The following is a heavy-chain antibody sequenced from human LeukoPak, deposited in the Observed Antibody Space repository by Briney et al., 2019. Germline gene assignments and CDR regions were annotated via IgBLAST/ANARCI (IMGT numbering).Heavy chain of an antibody. D-gene: IGHD5-12*01. J-gene: IGHJ4*02. CDR2: IYHTGST. CDR1: GGSISNYY. V-gene: IGHV4-59*01. CDR3: AREDSGYDYSPFYY. Sequence: KPSETLSLTCTVSGGSISNYYWSWVRRPPGKGLQWIGYIYHTGSTSYNPSLKSRVIMSVETSQNQFSLKVRSVTAADTAVYYCAREDSGYDYSPFYYWGQGILVTVSS.